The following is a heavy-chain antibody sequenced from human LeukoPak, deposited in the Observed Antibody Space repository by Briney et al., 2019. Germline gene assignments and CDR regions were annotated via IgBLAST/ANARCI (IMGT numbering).Heavy chain of an antibody. V-gene: IGHV3-30*02. CDR3: ARLWFGVIGHYFDY. CDR2: IRYDGSNK. Sequence: PGGSLRLSCAASGFTFGSYGMHWVRQAPGKGLEWVAFIRYDGSNKYYADSVKGRFTISRDNAKNSLYLQMNSLRAEDTAVYYCARLWFGVIGHYFDYWGQGTLVTVSS. D-gene: IGHD3-10*01. J-gene: IGHJ4*02. CDR1: GFTFGSYG.